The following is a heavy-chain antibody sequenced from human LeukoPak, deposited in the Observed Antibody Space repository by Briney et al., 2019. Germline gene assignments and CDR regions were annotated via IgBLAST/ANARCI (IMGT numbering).Heavy chain of an antibody. Sequence: QTGGSLRLSCAASGFTFSSYAVSWVRQAPGKGLEWVSTISGSGGSTNYADSVKGRFTISRDNSKNTLYLQMNSLRAEDTAVYYCAKDLRTTPDYWGQGTLVTVSS. CDR3: AKDLRTTPDY. J-gene: IGHJ4*02. CDR2: ISGSGGST. CDR1: GFTFSSYA. D-gene: IGHD4-11*01. V-gene: IGHV3-23*01.